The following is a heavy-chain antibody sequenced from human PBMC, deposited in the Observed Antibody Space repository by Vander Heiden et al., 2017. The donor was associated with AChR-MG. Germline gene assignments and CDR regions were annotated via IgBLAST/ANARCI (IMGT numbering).Heavy chain of an antibody. Sequence: VQLVESVGAFVQPQRAQRVSLTASGFTFTRYWRSWVRQAPGNGLEWVANINQDGSRTSYADSVKGRFTLSRDNTDNSLYLQMNSLRAEDTAVYYCARPHTSMVPYYFDWWDQGTLVTVSP. CDR2: INQDGSRT. CDR3: ARPHTSMVPYYFDW. D-gene: IGHD5-18*01. CDR1: GFTFTRYW. V-gene: IGHV3-7*04. J-gene: IGHJ4*02.